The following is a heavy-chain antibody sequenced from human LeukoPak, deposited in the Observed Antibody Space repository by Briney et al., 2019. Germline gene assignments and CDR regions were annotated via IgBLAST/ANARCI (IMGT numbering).Heavy chain of an antibody. V-gene: IGHV4-34*01. CDR1: GGSFSGYY. J-gene: IGHJ6*04. Sequence: SETLSLTCAVYGGSFSGYYWSWIRQPPGKGLEWIGEINHSGSTNYNPSPKSRVTISVDTSKNQFSLNLSSVTAADTAVYYCARGHGYPFGMDVWGKGTTVTVSS. CDR2: INHSGST. CDR3: ARGHGYPFGMDV. D-gene: IGHD3-16*02.